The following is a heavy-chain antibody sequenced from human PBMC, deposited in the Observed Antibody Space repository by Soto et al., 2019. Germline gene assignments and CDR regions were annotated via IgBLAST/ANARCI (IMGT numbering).Heavy chain of an antibody. Sequence: SVKVSCKASGGTFSSYAISWVRQAPGQGLEWMGGIIPIFGTANYAQKFQGRVTITADESTSTAYMELSSLRSEDTAVYYCAGYCSRTSCYTFYYGMDVWGQGTTVTVSS. D-gene: IGHD2-2*02. CDR1: GGTFSSYA. CDR2: IIPIFGTA. V-gene: IGHV1-69*13. CDR3: AGYCSRTSCYTFYYGMDV. J-gene: IGHJ6*02.